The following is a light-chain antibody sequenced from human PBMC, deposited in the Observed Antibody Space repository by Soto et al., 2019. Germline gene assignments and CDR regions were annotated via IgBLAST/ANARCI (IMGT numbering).Light chain of an antibody. CDR1: SSNIGAGID. CDR2: ANT. J-gene: IGLJ2*01. V-gene: IGLV1-40*01. Sequence: QSVLTQPPSVSGAPGQRVTISCTGSSSNIGAGIDVHWYQKFPGTAPKLLIYANTNRPSGVPDRFSGSKSGTSASLAITGLQAEDEADYYCQSYDSSLSDRVFGGGTKLTVL. CDR3: QSYDSSLSDRV.